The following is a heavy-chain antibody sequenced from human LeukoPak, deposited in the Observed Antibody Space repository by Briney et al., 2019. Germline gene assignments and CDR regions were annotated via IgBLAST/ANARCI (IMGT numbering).Heavy chain of an antibody. V-gene: IGHV4-59*01. Sequence: SETLSLTCTVSGASISTYYWSWIRQSPGKGLEWIGYLYSRGSPNYNPSLKRRVTISVDTSKNHFSLTLSSVTAADTAVYHCARLQPNSGEWAFDIWGQGTMVTVSS. D-gene: IGHD1-1*01. CDR1: GASISTYY. CDR2: LYSRGSP. J-gene: IGHJ3*02. CDR3: ARLQPNSGEWAFDI.